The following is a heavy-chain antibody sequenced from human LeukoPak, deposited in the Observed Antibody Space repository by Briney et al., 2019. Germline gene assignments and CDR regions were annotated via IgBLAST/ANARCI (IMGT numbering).Heavy chain of an antibody. J-gene: IGHJ4*02. Sequence: PGGSLRLSCAASGFTFRNYAMNWVRQAPGKGLEWVSGLSGSGDNTSYTDSVKGRFTISRDNSRNTPYLQMNSLRAEDTAIYYCARDPNRSGPDFDCWGQGTLVIVSS. CDR3: ARDPNRSGPDFDC. V-gene: IGHV3-23*01. D-gene: IGHD3-10*01. CDR2: LSGSGDNT. CDR1: GFTFRNYA.